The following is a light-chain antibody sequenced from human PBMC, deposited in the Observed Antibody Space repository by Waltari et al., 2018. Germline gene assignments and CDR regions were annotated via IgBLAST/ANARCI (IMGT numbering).Light chain of an antibody. CDR1: QSVNYY. CDR3: QQRSNWPLT. Sequence: EIVLTQSPATLSLSPGARATLPCRASQSVNYYLVWYQQKPGQAPRLLIYDASNRATGIPARFSGSGSGTDFILTISSLEPEDFAVYYCQQRSNWPLTFGGGTKVEIK. J-gene: IGKJ4*01. CDR2: DAS. V-gene: IGKV3-11*01.